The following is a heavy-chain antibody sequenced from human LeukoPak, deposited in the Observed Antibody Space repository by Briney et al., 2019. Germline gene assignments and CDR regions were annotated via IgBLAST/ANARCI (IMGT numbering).Heavy chain of an antibody. V-gene: IGHV4-34*01. D-gene: IGHD3-10*01. CDR2: INHSGST. J-gene: IGHJ4*02. Sequence: SETLSLTCAVYGGSFSGYYWSWIRQPPGKGLEWIGEINHSGSTNYNPSLKSRVTMSVDTSKSQFSLKLSSVTAADTAVYYCARGRPYYYGSGSYHNDYWGQGTLVTVSS. CDR1: GGSFSGYY. CDR3: ARGRPYYYGSGSYHNDY.